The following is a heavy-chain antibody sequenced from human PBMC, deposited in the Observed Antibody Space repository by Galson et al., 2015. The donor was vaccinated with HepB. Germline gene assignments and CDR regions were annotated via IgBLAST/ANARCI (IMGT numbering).Heavy chain of an antibody. V-gene: IGHV5-51*01. CDR2: IYPGDSDT. Sequence: QSGAEVKKPGESLKISCKGSGYSFTSYWIGWVRQMPGKGLEWMGIIYPGDSDTRYSPSFQGQVTISADKSISTAYLQWSSLKASDTAMYYCARREGDVGTMISWFDPWGQGTLVTVSS. CDR3: ARREGDVGTMISWFDP. J-gene: IGHJ5*02. CDR1: GYSFTSYW. D-gene: IGHD3-22*01.